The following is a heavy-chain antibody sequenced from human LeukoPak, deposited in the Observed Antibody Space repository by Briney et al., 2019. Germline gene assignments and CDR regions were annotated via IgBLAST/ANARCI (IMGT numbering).Heavy chain of an antibody. D-gene: IGHD5-18*01. V-gene: IGHV4-4*07. CDR3: ARGTAMANYYYYYMDV. CDR2: IYTSGST. CDR1: GGSISSYY. Sequence: SETLSLTCTVSGGSISSYYWSWIRQPAGKGLEWIGRIYTSGSTNYNPSLKSRVTMSVDTSKNQFSLKLSSVTAADTAVYYCARGTAMANYYYYYMDVWGKGTTVTISS. J-gene: IGHJ6*03.